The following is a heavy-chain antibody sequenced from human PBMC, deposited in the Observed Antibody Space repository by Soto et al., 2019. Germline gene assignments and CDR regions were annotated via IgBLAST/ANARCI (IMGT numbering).Heavy chain of an antibody. J-gene: IGHJ4*02. CDR3: ARGVRGYSYGCDY. CDR2: VSSTSSTI. Sequence: AGGSLRLSCAASGFTFSSYEMNWVRQAPGKGLEWVSYVSSTSSTIYYADSVKGRFTISRDNAKNSLYLQMNSLRAEDTAVYYCARGVRGYSYGCDYWGQGTLVTVSS. V-gene: IGHV3-48*03. CDR1: GFTFSSYE. D-gene: IGHD5-18*01.